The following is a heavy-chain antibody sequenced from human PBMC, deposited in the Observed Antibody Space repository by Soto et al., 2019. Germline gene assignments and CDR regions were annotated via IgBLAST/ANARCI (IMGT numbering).Heavy chain of an antibody. CDR2: IYYRGNT. CDR3: ARLRGGCPADF. D-gene: IGHD3-16*01. Sequence: SETLSLTCIVSGGSISNNNYHWVWIRQPPGKGLEWMGSIYYRGNTYYNPSLRSRITISVDTSRNQFSLALSSVTAADTAVYFCARLRGGCPADFWGQGTLVTV. J-gene: IGHJ4*02. CDR1: GGSISNNNYH. V-gene: IGHV4-39*01.